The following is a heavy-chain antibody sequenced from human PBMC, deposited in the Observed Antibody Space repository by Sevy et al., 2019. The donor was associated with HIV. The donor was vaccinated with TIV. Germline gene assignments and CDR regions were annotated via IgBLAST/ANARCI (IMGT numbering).Heavy chain of an antibody. CDR1: GGSISSGGYS. V-gene: IGHV4-30-2*01. CDR3: ARERQYYDYGMDV. J-gene: IGHJ6*02. Sequence: SETLSLTCAVSGGSISSGGYSWSWIRQPPGKGLEWIGYIYHSGSTYYNPSLKSRVTISVDRSKNQFSLKLSSVTAAETAVYYCARERQYYDYGMDVWGQGTTVTVSS. CDR2: IYHSGST.